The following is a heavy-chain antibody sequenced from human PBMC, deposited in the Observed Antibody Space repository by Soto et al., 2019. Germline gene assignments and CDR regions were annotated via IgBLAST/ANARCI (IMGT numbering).Heavy chain of an antibody. V-gene: IGHV3-48*04. Sequence: GGSLRLSCAASGFTFSSYSMNWVRQAPGKGLEWVSYISSSSSTIYYADSVKGRFIISRDNAQNSLFLQMNTLRPEDTAMYYCARVAYWGPGTQVTV. J-gene: IGHJ4*02. CDR1: GFTFSSYS. CDR2: ISSSSSTI. CDR3: ARVAY.